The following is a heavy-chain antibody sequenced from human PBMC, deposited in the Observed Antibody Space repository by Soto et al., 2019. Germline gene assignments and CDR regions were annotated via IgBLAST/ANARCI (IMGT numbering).Heavy chain of an antibody. D-gene: IGHD1-26*01. Sequence: NLSLTCTVSGGSISSGGYYWSWIRQHPGKGLEWIGYIYYSGSTYYNPSLKSRVTISVDTSKNQFSLKLSSVTAAETAVYFCARRHDNHSGAFDSCGQGTMVTVSS. CDR2: IYYSGST. J-gene: IGHJ3*02. V-gene: IGHV4-31*03. CDR3: ARRHDNHSGAFDS. CDR1: GGSISSGGYY.